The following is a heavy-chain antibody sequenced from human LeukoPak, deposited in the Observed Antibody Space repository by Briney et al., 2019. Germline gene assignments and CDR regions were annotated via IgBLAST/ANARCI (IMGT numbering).Heavy chain of an antibody. CDR1: GGSISSSSYY. Sequence: SETLSLTCTVSGGSISSSSYYWGWIRQPPGKGPEWLGSIHYSGNTYSTSSLKSRVTISVDTSKNQFSLKLSSVTAADTAVYYCARQDIDARYCSGGSCYYYYYYMDVWGKGTTVTISS. D-gene: IGHD2-15*01. CDR2: IHYSGNT. J-gene: IGHJ6*03. CDR3: ARQDIDARYCSGGSCYYYYYYMDV. V-gene: IGHV4-39*01.